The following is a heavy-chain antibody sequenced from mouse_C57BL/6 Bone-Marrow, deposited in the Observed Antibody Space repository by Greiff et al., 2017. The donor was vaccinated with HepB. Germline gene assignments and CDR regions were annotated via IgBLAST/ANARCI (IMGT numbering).Heavy chain of an antibody. CDR3: ARVGSYDYDGDY. V-gene: IGHV5-4*03. D-gene: IGHD2-4*01. Sequence: EVKLMESGGGLVKPGGSLKLSCAASGFTFSSYAMSWVRQTPEKRLEWVATISDGGSYTYYPDNVKGRFTISRDNAKNKLYLQMSHLKSEDTAMYYCARVGSYDYDGDYWGQGTTLTVSS. CDR1: GFTFSSYA. CDR2: ISDGGSYT. J-gene: IGHJ2*01.